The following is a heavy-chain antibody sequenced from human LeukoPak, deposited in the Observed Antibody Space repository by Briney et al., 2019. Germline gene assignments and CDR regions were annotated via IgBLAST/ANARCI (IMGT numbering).Heavy chain of an antibody. D-gene: IGHD5-18*01. V-gene: IGHV4-4*02. Sequence: SETLSLTCAVSGGSISGINWWSWVRQPLGKGLEWIGEIYHRGNTNYNPSLKSRVTISVDNSKNQFSLNLSSVTAADTAVYYCARAGTAMVTLDYWGQGTLVTVSS. CDR3: ARAGTAMVTLDY. J-gene: IGHJ4*02. CDR2: IYHRGNT. CDR1: GGSISGINW.